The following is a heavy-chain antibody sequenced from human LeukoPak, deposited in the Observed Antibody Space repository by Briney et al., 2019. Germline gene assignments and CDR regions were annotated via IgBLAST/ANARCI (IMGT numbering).Heavy chain of an antibody. CDR3: ARDRSWSGDAFDI. D-gene: IGHD3-3*01. J-gene: IGHJ3*02. CDR2: IIPIFGTA. V-gene: IGHV1-69*13. Sequence: ASVKVSCKASGGTFSSYAISWVRQAPGQGLEWMGGIIPIFGTANYAQKFQGRVTITADESTSTAYMELSSLGSEDTAVYYCARDRSWSGDAFDIWGQGTMVTVSS. CDR1: GGTFSSYA.